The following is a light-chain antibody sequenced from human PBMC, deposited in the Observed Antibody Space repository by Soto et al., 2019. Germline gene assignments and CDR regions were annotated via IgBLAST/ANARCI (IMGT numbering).Light chain of an antibody. J-gene: IGKJ1*01. V-gene: IGKV1-12*01. CDR3: QHANSFPWT. CDR2: AAS. Sequence: DIEMTQSPSSVSASVGDGVTLTCRESQDVSSWVAWYQQKPGNAPKLLIYAASSLQSGVPSRFSGSGSGTHFTLTITSLQPEDFATYYCQHANSFPWTFGQGTKVEIK. CDR1: QDVSSW.